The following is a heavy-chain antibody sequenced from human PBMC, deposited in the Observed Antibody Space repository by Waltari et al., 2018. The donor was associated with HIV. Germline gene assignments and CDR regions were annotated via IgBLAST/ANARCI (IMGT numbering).Heavy chain of an antibody. J-gene: IGHJ4*02. Sequence: LQLQESGPGLVRPSETLSLTCTVSGASISSNRYSWGWIRQPPGKGLEWIGKIFYRGNTRYTPSLESRVTISVDTSNSQFSLNLRSVTAADTAVYYCARENPPDYWGLGTLVTVSS. CDR2: IFYRGNT. CDR1: GASISSNRYS. V-gene: IGHV4-39*01. CDR3: ARENPPDY.